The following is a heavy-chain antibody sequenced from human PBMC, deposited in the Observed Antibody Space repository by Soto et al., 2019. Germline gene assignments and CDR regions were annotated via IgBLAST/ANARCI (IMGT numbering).Heavy chain of an antibody. V-gene: IGHV3-30-3*01. CDR1: GFTFCSYA. CDR3: ARREGLVRLSYYFDC. D-gene: IGHD3-16*02. Sequence: WGSLSLSCSASGFTFCSYAMHCVRQAPGKGLEWVAVISYDGSNKYYADSVKGRFTISRDNSKNTLYLQMNSLRAEDTAVYYCARREGLVRLSYYFDCWGQGTLVTVSS. J-gene: IGHJ4*02. CDR2: ISYDGSNK.